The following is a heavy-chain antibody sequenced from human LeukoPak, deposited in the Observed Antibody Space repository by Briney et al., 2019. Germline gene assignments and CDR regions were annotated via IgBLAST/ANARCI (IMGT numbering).Heavy chain of an antibody. CDR3: ARAPPGYCSGGSCYEGEDNWFDS. D-gene: IGHD2-15*01. CDR1: GGSISSGDYY. V-gene: IGHV4-30-4*01. J-gene: IGHJ5*01. CDR2: IYYSGST. Sequence: PSQTLSLTCTVSGGSISSGDYYWSWIRQPPGKGLEWIGYIYYSGSTYYNPSLKSRVTISVDTSKNQFSLKLSSVTAADTAVYYCARAPPGYCSGGSCYEGEDNWFDSWGQGTLVTVSS.